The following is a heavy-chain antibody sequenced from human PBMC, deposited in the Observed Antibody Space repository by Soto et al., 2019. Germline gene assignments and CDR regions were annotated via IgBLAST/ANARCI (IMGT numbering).Heavy chain of an antibody. D-gene: IGHD5-12*01. Sequence: ASGKVSCKASGYTFTSDGISWVRQAPGQGLEWMGWISAYNGNTNYAQKLQGRVTMTTDTSTSTAYMELRSLRSDDTAVYYCAAGEMATICRYWGQGTLVTVSS. J-gene: IGHJ4*02. CDR3: AAGEMATICRY. CDR1: GYTFTSDG. V-gene: IGHV1-18*01. CDR2: ISAYNGNT.